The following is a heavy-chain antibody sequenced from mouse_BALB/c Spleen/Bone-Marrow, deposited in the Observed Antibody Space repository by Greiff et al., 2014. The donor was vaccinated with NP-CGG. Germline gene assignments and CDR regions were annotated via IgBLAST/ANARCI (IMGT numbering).Heavy chain of an antibody. CDR3: ARYGNGLMDY. CDR1: GFNIKDTY. V-gene: IGHV14-3*02. D-gene: IGHD2-1*01. J-gene: IGHJ4*01. CDR2: IDTANGNT. Sequence: VQLQQSGAELVKPGASVKLSCTASGFNIKDTYMHWVKQRPEQGLEWIGRIDTANGNTKYDPKFQGKATITADTSSNTAYLQLSSLPSENTAVYYCARYGNGLMDYWGQGTSVTVSS.